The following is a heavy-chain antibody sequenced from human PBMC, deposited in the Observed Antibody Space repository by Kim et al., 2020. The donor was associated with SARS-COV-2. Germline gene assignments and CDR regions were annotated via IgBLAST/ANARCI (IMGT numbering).Heavy chain of an antibody. CDR2: IYYSGST. CDR3: AWDCPYYYGSGSYDTLCY. V-gene: IGHV4-30-4*01. J-gene: IGHJ4*02. CDR1: GGSISSGDYY. D-gene: IGHD3-10*01. Sequence: SETLSLTCTVSGGSISSGDYYWSWIRQPPGKGLEWIGYIYYSGSTYYNPSHKSRVTISVDTSTNQFSLKLSSVIAADTAVYYCAWDCPYYYGSGSYDTLCYGGQGTRVTVSS.